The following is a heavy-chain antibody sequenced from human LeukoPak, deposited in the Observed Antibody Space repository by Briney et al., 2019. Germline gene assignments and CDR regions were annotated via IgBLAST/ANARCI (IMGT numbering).Heavy chain of an antibody. Sequence: SETLSLTCTVSGGSISSGSYDWYWIRQPAGKGLEWIGHIYTSGSSNYSPSLKSRVTISVDTSKNQFSLKLTSVTAADTAVYYCTKGRGIWGQGTLVTVSS. J-gene: IGHJ4*02. CDR2: IYTSGSS. D-gene: IGHD3-10*01. V-gene: IGHV4-61*09. CDR1: GGSISSGSYD. CDR3: TKGRGI.